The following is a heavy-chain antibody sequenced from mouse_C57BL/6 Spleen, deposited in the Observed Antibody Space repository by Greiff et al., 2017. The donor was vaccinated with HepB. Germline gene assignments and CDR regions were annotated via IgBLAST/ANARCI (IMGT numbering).Heavy chain of an antibody. D-gene: IGHD2-12*01. CDR2: ISPGDGDT. CDR1: GYAFSSSW. V-gene: IGHV1-82*01. J-gene: IGHJ4*01. Sequence: VQLQQSGPELVKPGASVKISCKASGYAFSSSWMNWVKQRPGKGLEWIGRISPGDGDTNYNGKFKGKATLTADKSSSTAYMQLSSLASEDSAVYFCARRGRPYAMDYWGQGTSVTVSS. CDR3: ARRGRPYAMDY.